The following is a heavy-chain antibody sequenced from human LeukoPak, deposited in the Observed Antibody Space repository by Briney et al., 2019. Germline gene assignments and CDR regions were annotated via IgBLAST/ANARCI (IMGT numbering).Heavy chain of an antibody. D-gene: IGHD6-19*01. V-gene: IGHV1-69*13. CDR1: GGTFSNCA. CDR3: ARSPGIAVTSAYGMDV. CDR2: IIPIFGTV. J-gene: IGHJ6*02. Sequence: SVKVSCKASGGTFSNCAVTWVRQAPGQGLEWMGGIIPIFGTVSYAQNLQGRVTITADEYTSTAYMELRSLISEDTAVYYCARSPGIAVTSAYGMDVWGQGTTVIVSS.